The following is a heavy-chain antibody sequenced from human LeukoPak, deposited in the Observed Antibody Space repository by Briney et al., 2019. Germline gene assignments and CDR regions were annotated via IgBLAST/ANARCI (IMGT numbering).Heavy chain of an antibody. J-gene: IGHJ3*02. V-gene: IGHV1-18*01. CDR1: GYTFRQYS. CDR3: ARGYILPLETDNGDGFAI. Sequence: GASVKVSCKASGYTFRQYSISWVRQAPGKGLEWMGWVSPSHTTRVYAQEFQGRVTMTADTNTNTVSMELRSLRSDDTAVYFCARGYILPLETDNGDGFAIWGQGTVVTVSS. D-gene: IGHD3-3*02. CDR2: VSPSHTTR.